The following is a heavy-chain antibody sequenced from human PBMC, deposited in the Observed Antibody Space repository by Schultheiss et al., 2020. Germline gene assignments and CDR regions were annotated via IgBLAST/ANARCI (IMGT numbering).Heavy chain of an antibody. J-gene: IGHJ4*02. Sequence: SETLSLTCTVSGGSISSSSYYWSWIRQPPGKGLEWIGYIYYSGSTNYNPSLKSRVTIAVDTSKNQFSLKLSSVTAADTAVYYCARQAPHKYFDYWGQGILVTVSS. CDR2: IYYSGST. V-gene: IGHV4-61*05. D-gene: IGHD6-6*01. CDR3: ARQAPHKYFDY. CDR1: GGSISSSSYY.